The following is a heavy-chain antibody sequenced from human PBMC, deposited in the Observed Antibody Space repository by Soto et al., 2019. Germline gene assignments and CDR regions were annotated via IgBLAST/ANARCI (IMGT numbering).Heavy chain of an antibody. V-gene: IGHV3-48*03. CDR1: GFTFSSYE. Sequence: EVQLVESGGGLVQPGGSLRLSCAASGFTFSSYEMKWVRQAPGKGLEWVSYISTSGSTIYYADSVKGRLTISRDNAKNSLYLQMNSLRAEDTAVYYCARVFTLEAARPYYYYYGMDVWGQGTTVTVSS. J-gene: IGHJ6*02. CDR2: ISTSGSTI. D-gene: IGHD3-3*01. CDR3: ARVFTLEAARPYYYYYGMDV.